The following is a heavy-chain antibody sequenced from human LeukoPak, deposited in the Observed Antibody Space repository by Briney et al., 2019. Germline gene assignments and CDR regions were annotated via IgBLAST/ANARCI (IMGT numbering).Heavy chain of an antibody. D-gene: IGHD1-26*01. CDR3: AKDRDVYGWSYPLDY. CDR1: GFTFSSYA. CDR2: ISYDGSNK. Sequence: GGSLRLSCAASGFTFSSYAMHWVRQAPGKGLEWVAVISYDGSNKYYADSVKGRFTISRDNSKDTLYLQMNSLRAEDTAVYYCAKDRDVYGWSYPLDYWGQGTLVTVSS. V-gene: IGHV3-30-3*01. J-gene: IGHJ4*02.